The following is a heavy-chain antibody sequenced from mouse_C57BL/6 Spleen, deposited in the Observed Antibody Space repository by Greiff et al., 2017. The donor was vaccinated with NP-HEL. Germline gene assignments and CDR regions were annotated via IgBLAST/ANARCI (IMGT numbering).Heavy chain of an antibody. CDR2: LLPGSGST. V-gene: IGHV1-9*01. J-gene: IGHJ3*01. CDR3: SRGSNEAGWTWFAY. D-gene: IGHD1-1*02. Sequence: QVQLKQSGAELMKPGASVKLSCKATGYTFTGYWIEWVKQRPGHGLEWIGELLPGSGSTNYTEKFKGKATFTADKSSNTAYMQLSRLRSEASDISTCSRGSNEAGWTWFAYWGQGTLVTVSA. CDR1: GYTFTGYW.